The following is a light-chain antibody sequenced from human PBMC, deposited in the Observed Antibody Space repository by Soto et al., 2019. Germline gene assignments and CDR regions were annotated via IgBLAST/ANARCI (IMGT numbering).Light chain of an antibody. CDR3: QQYGTSPDT. CDR2: GAS. V-gene: IGKV3-20*01. Sequence: EILLTQSPGTLSLSPGERATLSCRASQSISSSFLAWYQHKPGQAPRLLIYGASSRATGIPDRFSGSGSGTEFTLTFSRLEPEDFAVYYCQQYGTSPDTFGQGNKLEIE. CDR1: QSISSSF. J-gene: IGKJ2*01.